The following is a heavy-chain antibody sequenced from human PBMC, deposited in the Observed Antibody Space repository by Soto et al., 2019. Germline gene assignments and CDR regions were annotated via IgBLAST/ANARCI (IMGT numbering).Heavy chain of an antibody. CDR2: IYYSGST. Sequence: PSETLSLTCTVSGGSISSYYCSWIRQPPGKGLEWIGYIYYSGSTNYNPSLKSRVTISVDTSKNQFSLKLSSVTAADTAVYYCARGGCSGGSCYLYYYYYGMDVWGQGTTVTVSS. J-gene: IGHJ6*02. V-gene: IGHV4-59*01. CDR3: ARGGCSGGSCYLYYYYYGMDV. D-gene: IGHD2-15*01. CDR1: GGSISSYY.